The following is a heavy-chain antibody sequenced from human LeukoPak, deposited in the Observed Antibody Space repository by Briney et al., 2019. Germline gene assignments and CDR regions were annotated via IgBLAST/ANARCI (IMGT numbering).Heavy chain of an antibody. V-gene: IGHV1-8*01. CDR1: GYTFTSYD. Sequence: ASVKVSRKASGYTFTSYDINWVRQAPGQGLEWMGWMNPNSGNTGYAQKFQGRVTMTRNTSISTAYMELSSLRSEDTAVYYCARKYCSSTSCYLPWGYYYYGMDVWGQGTTVTVSS. CDR3: ARKYCSSTSCYLPWGYYYYGMDV. D-gene: IGHD2-2*01. J-gene: IGHJ6*02. CDR2: MNPNSGNT.